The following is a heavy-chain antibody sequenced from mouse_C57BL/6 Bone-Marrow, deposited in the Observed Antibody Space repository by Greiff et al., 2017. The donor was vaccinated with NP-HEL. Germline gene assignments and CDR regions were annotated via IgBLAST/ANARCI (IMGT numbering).Heavy chain of an antibody. D-gene: IGHD1-1*01. V-gene: IGHV1-55*01. CDR1: GYTFTSYW. Sequence: QVHVKQSGAELVKPGASVKMSCKASGYTFTSYWITWVKQRPGQGLEWIGDIYPGSGSTNYNEKFKSKATLTVDTSSSTAYMQLSSLTSEDSAVYYCARTTVVATEGYFDYWGQGTTLTVSS. CDR3: ARTTVVATEGYFDY. CDR2: IYPGSGST. J-gene: IGHJ2*01.